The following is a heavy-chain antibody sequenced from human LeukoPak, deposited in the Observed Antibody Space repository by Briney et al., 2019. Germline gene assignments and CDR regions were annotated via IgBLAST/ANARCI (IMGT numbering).Heavy chain of an antibody. D-gene: IGHD4-17*01. CDR1: GFIVSSNY. Sequence: PGGSLRLSCAVSGFIVSSNYMNWVRQAPGKGLEWVSIIHSDGSTYYADSVKGRFTISRDNAKNSLYLQMNSLRAEDTAVYYCARGRDYGDYFYAFDIWGQGTMVTVSS. V-gene: IGHV3-53*01. J-gene: IGHJ3*02. CDR2: IHSDGST. CDR3: ARGRDYGDYFYAFDI.